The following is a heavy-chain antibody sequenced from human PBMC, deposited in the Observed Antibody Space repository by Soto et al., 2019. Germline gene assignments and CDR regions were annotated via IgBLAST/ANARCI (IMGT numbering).Heavy chain of an antibody. V-gene: IGHV3-53*01. CDR3: ASWVLQEHAYDI. Sequence: DVQLVESGGGLIQPGGSLRLSYAAFGLTVSAKKYMAWVRQAPGKGLEWVSGLYDVDGTYYADSVKGRFTISRDSSKNIVYLQMNSLRPDDTAVYYCASWVLQEHAYDIWGLGTTVTVSS. J-gene: IGHJ3*02. D-gene: IGHD1-1*01. CDR1: GLTVSAKKY. CDR2: LYDVDGT.